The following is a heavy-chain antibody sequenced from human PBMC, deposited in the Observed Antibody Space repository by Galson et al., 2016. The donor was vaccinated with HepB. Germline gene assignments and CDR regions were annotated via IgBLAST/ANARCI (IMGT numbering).Heavy chain of an antibody. J-gene: IGHJ4*02. CDR2: ISYNSGDET. CDR1: GFTFRDFA. D-gene: IGHD5-24*01. V-gene: IGHV3-23*01. CDR3: ARVTGYSFDN. Sequence: SLRLSCAASGFTFRDFAMTWVRQTPGKGLEWVSAISYNSGDETYFADSVRGRFTISRDNSKDTLYLQMNSLRVEDTAVYFCARVTGYSFDNWGQGTLVTVSS.